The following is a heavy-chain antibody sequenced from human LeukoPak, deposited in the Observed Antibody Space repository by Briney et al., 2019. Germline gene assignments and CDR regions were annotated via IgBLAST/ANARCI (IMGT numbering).Heavy chain of an antibody. Sequence: SETLSLTCTVSGGSISSSSYYWGWIRQPPGKGLEGCGSISYRGSTYYSPSLKSRVTISVDTSKNQFSLKLTSVTAADTAVYYCARQDCSGGDCHIWTWFDPWGQGTLVTVSS. D-gene: IGHD2-15*01. CDR2: ISYRGST. CDR1: GGSISSSSYY. J-gene: IGHJ5*02. CDR3: ARQDCSGGDCHIWTWFDP. V-gene: IGHV4-39*01.